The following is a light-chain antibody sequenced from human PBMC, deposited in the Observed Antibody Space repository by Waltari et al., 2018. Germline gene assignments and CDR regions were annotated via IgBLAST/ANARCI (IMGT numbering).Light chain of an antibody. CDR3: ASYMSSSSLEL. J-gene: IGLJ2*01. CDR2: EVG. V-gene: IGLV2-14*01. CDR1: SSAGGSSNF. Sequence: QSALPQPPPLSVYPGQSITISCTGTSSAGGSSNFVSWYQQHPGKAPKLIIYEVGKRPSGVSIRFSGSKAGNTASLAISGLQAEDEAHYYCASYMSSSSLELFGGGTSLTVL.